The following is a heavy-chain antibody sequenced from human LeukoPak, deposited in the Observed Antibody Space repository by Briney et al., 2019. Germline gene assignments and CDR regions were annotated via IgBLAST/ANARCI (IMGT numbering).Heavy chain of an antibody. CDR1: GFTFSSYG. V-gene: IGHV3-30*18. CDR3: AKVGYYYDSSGYYDPEAFDI. CDR2: ISYDGSNK. D-gene: IGHD3-22*01. J-gene: IGHJ3*02. Sequence: GRSLRLSCAASGFTFSSYGMHWVRQAPGKGLEWVAVISYDGSNKYYADSVKGRFTISRDNSKNTLYLQMNSLRAEDTAVYYCAKVGYYYDSSGYYDPEAFDIWGQGTMVTVSS.